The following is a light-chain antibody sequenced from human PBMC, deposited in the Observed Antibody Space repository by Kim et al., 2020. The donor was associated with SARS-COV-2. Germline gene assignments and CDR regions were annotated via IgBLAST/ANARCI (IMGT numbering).Light chain of an antibody. CDR3: QQFGSSPPYS. CDR1: QTVSNNY. Sequence: SAGDRVTLSCRASQTVSNNYLAWYQQKPGQAPRLLIYGASKRATGIPDRFSGSGSGTVFTLPVSRLEPEDFAVYYCQQFGSSPPYSFGQGTKLEI. V-gene: IGKV3-20*01. J-gene: IGKJ2*03. CDR2: GAS.